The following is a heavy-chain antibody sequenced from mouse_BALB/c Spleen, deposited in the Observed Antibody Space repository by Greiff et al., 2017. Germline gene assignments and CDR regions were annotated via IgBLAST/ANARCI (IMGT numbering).Heavy chain of an antibody. Sequence: VQLQQSGPELVKPGASVKISCKASGFTFTDYNMHWVKQSPGKSLEWIGYIYPYNGGTGYNQKFKSKATLTVDNSSSTAYMELRSLTSEDSAVYYCARIGAYYGNYYAMDYWGQGTSVTVSS. CDR3: ARIGAYYGNYYAMDY. CDR1: GFTFTDYN. V-gene: IGHV1S29*02. D-gene: IGHD2-10*01. J-gene: IGHJ4*01. CDR2: IYPYNGGT.